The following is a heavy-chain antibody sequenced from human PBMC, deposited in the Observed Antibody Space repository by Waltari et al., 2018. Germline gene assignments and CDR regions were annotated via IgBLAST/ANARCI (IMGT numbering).Heavy chain of an antibody. CDR2: LGYCGRNR. V-gene: IGHV3-33*01. J-gene: IGHJ4*02. D-gene: IGHD6-19*01. CDR3: ARGGRAGSSGWYSDY. CDR1: GFTFSSYG. Sequence: QVQLVESGGGVVQPGRSLRLSCAASGFTFSSYGMHWVRQAPGKGLEWVGVLGYCGRNRYDADSGKGRITLSRDKSKNTLYLQMNSLRDEDKAVYYCARGGRAGSSGWYSDYWGQGTLVTVSS.